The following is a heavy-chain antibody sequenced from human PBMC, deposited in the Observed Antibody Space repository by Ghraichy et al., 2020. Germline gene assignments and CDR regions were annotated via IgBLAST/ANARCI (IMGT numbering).Heavy chain of an antibody. Sequence: GGSLRLSCAASGFTFSSYAMSWVRQAPGKGLEWVSAISGSGGSTYYADSVKGRFTISRDNSKNTLYLQMNSLRAEDTAVYYCAQWGWFGDLLDYWGQGTLPTVSS. D-gene: IGHD3-10*01. CDR1: GFTFSSYA. V-gene: IGHV3-23*01. CDR2: ISGSGGST. CDR3: AQWGWFGDLLDY. J-gene: IGHJ4*02.